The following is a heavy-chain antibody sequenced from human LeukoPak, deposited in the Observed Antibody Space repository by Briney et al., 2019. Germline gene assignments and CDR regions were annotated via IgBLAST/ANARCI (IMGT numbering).Heavy chain of an antibody. CDR1: GFTFDDYA. CDR3: AKGPFLHYTSSWYADY. Sequence: GGSLRLSCAASGFTFDDYAMHWVRQVPGTGLEWVAGISWNPGTKGYADSVKGRFTISRDNANNSLYLQLSNLTTEDTALYYCAKGPFLHYTSSWYADYWGQGTLVTVSS. J-gene: IGHJ4*02. V-gene: IGHV3-9*01. D-gene: IGHD6-13*01. CDR2: ISWNPGTK.